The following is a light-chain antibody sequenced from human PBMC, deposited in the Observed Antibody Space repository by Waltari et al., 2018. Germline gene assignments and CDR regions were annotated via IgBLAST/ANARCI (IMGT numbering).Light chain of an antibody. J-gene: IGKJ1*01. CDR2: GAS. CDR1: QSVSKY. CDR3: QHYVRLPAT. Sequence: IVLTQSPGTLSLSPGEGATLSCRASQSVSKYLAWYQQKPGQAPRLLIYGASSRATGIPDRFSGSGSGTDFSLTISRLEPEDFAVYYCQHYVRLPATFGQGTKVEIK. V-gene: IGKV3-20*01.